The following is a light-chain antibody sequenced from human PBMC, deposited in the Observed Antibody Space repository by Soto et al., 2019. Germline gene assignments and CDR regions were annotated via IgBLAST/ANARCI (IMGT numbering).Light chain of an antibody. CDR3: CSYAGSSTYVV. V-gene: IGLV2-23*01. CDR1: SSDVGSYNL. Sequence: QSALTQPASVSGSPGQSITISCTGTSSDVGSYNLVSWYQQHPGKAPKLMIHEGSKRPSGVSNRFSGFKSGNTASLTISGLQAEDEADYYCCSYAGSSTYVVFGGGTQLTVL. J-gene: IGLJ2*01. CDR2: EGS.